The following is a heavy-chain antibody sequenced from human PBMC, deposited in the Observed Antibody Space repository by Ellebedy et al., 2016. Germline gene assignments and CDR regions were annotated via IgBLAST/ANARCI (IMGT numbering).Heavy chain of an antibody. CDR1: GFTFSSHA. J-gene: IGHJ4*02. D-gene: IGHD6-13*01. V-gene: IGHV3-23*01. Sequence: GGSLRLSCEASGFTFSSHAMSWVRQAPGKGPEWVSAVVGSGERTFYADSVKGRFTISRDNSKNRLYLQMSSLKVEDTATYYCVKGASSGSWVTMEYWGQGALVTVSS. CDR2: VVGSGERT. CDR3: VKGASSGSWVTMEY.